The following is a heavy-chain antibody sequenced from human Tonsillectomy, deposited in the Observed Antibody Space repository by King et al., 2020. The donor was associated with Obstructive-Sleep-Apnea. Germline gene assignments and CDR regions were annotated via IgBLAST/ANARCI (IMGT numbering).Heavy chain of an antibody. V-gene: IGHV3-30*02. Sequence: VQLVESGGGVVQPGGSLRLSCAASNFTFSSYGMHWVRQAPGKGLEWVAFVRYDGSNEYYADSVKGRFTISRANSKKTLYLQMNSLRVEDTAVYYCAKSSGVAAAGTYPFDYWGQGTLVTVSS. CDR2: VRYDGSNE. D-gene: IGHD6-13*01. CDR1: NFTFSSYG. CDR3: AKSSGVAAAGTYPFDY. J-gene: IGHJ4*02.